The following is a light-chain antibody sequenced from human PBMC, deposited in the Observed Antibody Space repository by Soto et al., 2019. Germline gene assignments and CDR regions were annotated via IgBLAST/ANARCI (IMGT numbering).Light chain of an antibody. V-gene: IGLV3-21*02. CDR1: NIGGKS. J-gene: IGLJ1*01. Sequence: SYARAQTSSVSVAPGQTARISCGGNNIGGKSVHWYQQKPGQAPVVVVYDDSDRPSGIPERFYGSNSGNTATLTISRVEAGDEADYHCQVWDDNSDHHVFGTGTKVTVL. CDR3: QVWDDNSDHHV. CDR2: DDS.